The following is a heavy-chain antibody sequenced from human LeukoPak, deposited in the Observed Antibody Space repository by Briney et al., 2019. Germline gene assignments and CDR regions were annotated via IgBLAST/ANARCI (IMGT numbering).Heavy chain of an antibody. V-gene: IGHV4-38-2*02. CDR2: IYHTGST. D-gene: IGHD4-17*01. CDR3: ARETTRDRFMDV. J-gene: IGHJ6*03. Sequence: PSETLSLTCTVSGGSISSGYNWGWIRQPPGEGLEWIGSIYHTGSTYYNPSLKSRVTVSVDTSKNQFSLKVTSVTAADTAVYYCARETTRDRFMDVWGKGTTVTVSS. CDR1: GGSISSGYN.